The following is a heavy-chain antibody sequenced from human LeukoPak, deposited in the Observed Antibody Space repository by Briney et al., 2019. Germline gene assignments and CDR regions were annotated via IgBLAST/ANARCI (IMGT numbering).Heavy chain of an antibody. CDR2: ISYGGSNK. D-gene: IGHD4-11*01. J-gene: IGHJ4*02. CDR1: GFTFSSYA. Sequence: GGSLRLSCAASGFTFSSYAMHWVRQAPGKGLEWVAVISYGGSNKYYADSVKGRFTISRDNSKNTLYLQMNSLRAEDTAVYYCARDATTVLVFDYWGQGTLVTVSS. CDR3: ARDATTVLVFDY. V-gene: IGHV3-30-3*01.